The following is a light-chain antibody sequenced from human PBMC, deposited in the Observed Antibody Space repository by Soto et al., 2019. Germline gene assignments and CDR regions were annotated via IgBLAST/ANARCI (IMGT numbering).Light chain of an antibody. J-gene: IGKJ1*01. CDR1: QSISNW. CDR3: QQYYSYSWT. Sequence: DIQMTQSPSTLSASVGDRVTITCWASQSISNWLAWYQQKPGKAPKLLIYAASSLESGVPSRFSGSGSGTEFTLTISSLQPDDFATYYCQQYYSYSWTFGQGTKVEIK. V-gene: IGKV1-5*03. CDR2: AAS.